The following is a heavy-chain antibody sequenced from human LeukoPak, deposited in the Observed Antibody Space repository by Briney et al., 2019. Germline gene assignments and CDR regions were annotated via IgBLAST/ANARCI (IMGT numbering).Heavy chain of an antibody. CDR3: ARGGGYCSGGSCSRGAFDI. D-gene: IGHD2-15*01. V-gene: IGHV4-34*01. CDR1: GGSFSGYY. J-gene: IGHJ3*02. Sequence: PETLSLTCAVYGGSFSGYYWSWIRQPPGKGLEWIGEINHSGSTNYNPSLKSRVTISVDTSKNQFSLKLSSVTAADTAVYYCARGGGYCSGGSCSRGAFDIWGQGTMVTVSS. CDR2: INHSGST.